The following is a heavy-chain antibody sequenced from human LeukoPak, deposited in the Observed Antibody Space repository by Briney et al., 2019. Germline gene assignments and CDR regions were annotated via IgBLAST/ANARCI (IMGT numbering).Heavy chain of an antibody. CDR3: ARGYSSGHDAFDI. J-gene: IGHJ3*02. Sequence: SVKVSCKASGGTFSSYAISWVRQAPGQGLEWMGRIIPILGIANYAQKFQGRVTITADKSTSTAYMELSSLRSEDTAVYYCARGYSSGHDAFDIWGQGTMVTVSS. D-gene: IGHD3-22*01. CDR2: IIPILGIA. V-gene: IGHV1-69*04. CDR1: GGTFSSYA.